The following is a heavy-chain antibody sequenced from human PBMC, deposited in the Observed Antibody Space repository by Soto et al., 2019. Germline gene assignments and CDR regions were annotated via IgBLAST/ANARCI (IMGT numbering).Heavy chain of an antibody. CDR1: GGSISSYY. CDR3: ARDHGDRMDV. V-gene: IGHV4-59*12. D-gene: IGHD4-17*01. CDR2: IYYSGST. J-gene: IGHJ6*02. Sequence: SETLSLTCTVSGGSISSYYWSWIRQPPGKGLEWIGYIYYSGSTNYNPSLKSRVTISVDTSKNQFSLKLSSVTAADTAVYYCARDHGDRMDVWGQGTTVTVSS.